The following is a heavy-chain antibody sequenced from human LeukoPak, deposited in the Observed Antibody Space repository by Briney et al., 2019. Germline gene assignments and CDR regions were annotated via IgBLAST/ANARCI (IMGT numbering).Heavy chain of an antibody. CDR2: ISNSGSTK. V-gene: IGHV3-48*03. Sequence: GGSLRLSCAASGFTFSSYEMNWVRQAPGKGLEWLSHISNSGSTKYYANSVKGRFTISRDNAKNSVYLQMNSLTAEDTGLYYCARDATTAVGWVYMDVWGKGTTVTISS. CDR3: ARDATTAVGWVYMDV. D-gene: IGHD6-13*01. CDR1: GFTFSSYE. J-gene: IGHJ6*03.